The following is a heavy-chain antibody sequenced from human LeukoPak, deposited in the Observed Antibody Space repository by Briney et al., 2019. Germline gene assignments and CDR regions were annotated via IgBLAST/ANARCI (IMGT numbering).Heavy chain of an antibody. CDR3: ARDFGGAPGGAFDI. CDR1: GGTFSSYA. Sequence: GASVKVSCKASGGTFSSYAISWVRQAPGQGLEWMGGIIPIFGTANYAQKFQGRVTITADESTSTAYMELSSLRSEDTAVYYCARDFGGAPGGAFDIWGQGTMVTVSS. CDR2: IIPIFGTA. V-gene: IGHV1-69*13. D-gene: IGHD3-3*01. J-gene: IGHJ3*02.